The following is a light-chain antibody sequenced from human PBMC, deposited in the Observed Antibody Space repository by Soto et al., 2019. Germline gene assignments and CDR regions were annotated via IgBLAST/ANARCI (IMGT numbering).Light chain of an antibody. CDR1: QSVSRY. Sequence: EIVLTQSPATLSLSPGERATLSCRASQSVSRYLAWYQQKPGQAPRLLIYDASNRATGIPARFSGSGSGTDFTLTISSLEPEDFAVYYCQQRSNWPSTFGQGTRLENK. V-gene: IGKV3-11*01. CDR2: DAS. J-gene: IGKJ5*01. CDR3: QQRSNWPST.